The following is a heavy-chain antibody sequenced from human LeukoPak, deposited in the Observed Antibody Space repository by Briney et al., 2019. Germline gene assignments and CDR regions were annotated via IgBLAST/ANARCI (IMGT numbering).Heavy chain of an antibody. CDR3: AGPDKDVVVVVAATRYYYYGMDV. D-gene: IGHD2-15*01. CDR1: GYSISSGYY. J-gene: IGHJ6*04. V-gene: IGHV4-38-2*01. Sequence: LETLSLTCAVSGYSISSGYYWGWIRQPPGKGLEWIGSIYHSGSTYYNPSLKSRVTISVDTSKNQFSLKLSSVTAADTAVYYCAGPDKDVVVVVAATRYYYYGMDVWGKGTTVTVSS. CDR2: IYHSGST.